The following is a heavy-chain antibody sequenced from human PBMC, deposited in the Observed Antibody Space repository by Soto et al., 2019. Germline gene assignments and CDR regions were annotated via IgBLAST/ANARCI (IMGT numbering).Heavy chain of an antibody. Sequence: QVQLVQSGAEVKKPGSSVKVSCKASGGTFSSYAISWVRQAPGQGLEWMGGIIPIFGIANYAQKFQGRVTITADESTSTAYMELSSLRSEDTAVYYCASQGRGLLWFGEYYYGMDVWGQGTTVTVSS. CDR1: GGTFSSYA. J-gene: IGHJ6*02. CDR3: ASQGRGLLWFGEYYYGMDV. D-gene: IGHD3-10*01. CDR2: IIPIFGIA. V-gene: IGHV1-69*01.